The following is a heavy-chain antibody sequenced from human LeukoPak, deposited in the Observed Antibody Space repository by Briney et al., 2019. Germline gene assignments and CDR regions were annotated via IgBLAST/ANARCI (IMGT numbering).Heavy chain of an antibody. J-gene: IGHJ3*02. CDR2: ISYDGSNK. CDR3: ASLYYYDSSGCYRDAFDI. CDR1: GFTFSSYA. D-gene: IGHD3-22*01. V-gene: IGHV3-30-3*01. Sequence: GGSLRLSCAASGFTFSSYAMHWVRQAPGKGLEWVAVISYDGSNKYYADSVKGRFTISRDNSKNTLYLQMNSLRAEDTAVYYCASLYYYDSSGCYRDAFDIWGQGTMVTVSS.